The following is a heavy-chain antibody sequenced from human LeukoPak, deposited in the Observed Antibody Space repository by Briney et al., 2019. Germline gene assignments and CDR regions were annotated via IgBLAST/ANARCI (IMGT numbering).Heavy chain of an antibody. Sequence: SETLSLTCTVSGYSISSGYYWGWIRQPPGKGLEWIGSIYHSGSTYYNPSLKSRVTISVDTSKNQFSLKLSSVTAADTAVYYCARVLGYCSSTSCYDPYYFDYWGQGTLGTVSS. J-gene: IGHJ4*02. CDR2: IYHSGST. V-gene: IGHV4-38-2*02. CDR3: ARVLGYCSSTSCYDPYYFDY. D-gene: IGHD2-2*01. CDR1: GYSISSGYY.